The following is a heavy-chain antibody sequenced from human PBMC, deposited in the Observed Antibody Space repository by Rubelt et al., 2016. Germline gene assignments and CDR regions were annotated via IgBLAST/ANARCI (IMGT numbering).Heavy chain of an antibody. V-gene: IGHV1-69*10. CDR2: IIPILGIA. J-gene: IGHJ6*02. Sequence: QVQLVQSGAEVKKPGASVKVSCKASGGTFSSYAISWVRQAPGQGLEWMGGIIPILGIANYAQKFKGRGTMTADKSTSTAYSELSSLRSEDTAVYYCARDGGNYGMDVWGQGTTVTVSS. CDR3: ARDGGNYGMDV. CDR1: GGTFSSYA.